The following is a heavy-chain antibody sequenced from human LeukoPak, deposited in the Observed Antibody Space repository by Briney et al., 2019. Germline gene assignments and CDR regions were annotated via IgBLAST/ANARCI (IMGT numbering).Heavy chain of an antibody. Sequence: PSQTLSLTCTVSGGPISSGSYYWSWIRQPAGKGLEWIGRIYTSGSTNYNPSLKSRVTISVDTSKNQFSLKLSSVTAADTAVYYCARGGGGDWGYYYFDYWGQGTLVTVSS. V-gene: IGHV4-61*02. CDR2: IYTSGST. CDR3: ARGGGGDWGYYYFDY. J-gene: IGHJ4*02. D-gene: IGHD7-27*01. CDR1: GGPISSGSYY.